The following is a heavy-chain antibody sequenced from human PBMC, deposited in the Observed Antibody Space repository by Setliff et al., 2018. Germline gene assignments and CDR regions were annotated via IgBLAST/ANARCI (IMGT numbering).Heavy chain of an antibody. V-gene: IGHV1-18*01. CDR3: ARSSDSGYYHQRDAFDI. CDR2: ISPYNGNT. Sequence: ASVKVSCKASGYTFNSYGINWLRQAPGQGLEWLGWISPYNGNTKYAQTVQDRIIMATDTSTRTSYMELSSLRSGDTAVYFCARSSDSGYYHQRDAFDIWGQGTRVTVSS. J-gene: IGHJ3*02. D-gene: IGHD3-22*01. CDR1: GYTFNSYG.